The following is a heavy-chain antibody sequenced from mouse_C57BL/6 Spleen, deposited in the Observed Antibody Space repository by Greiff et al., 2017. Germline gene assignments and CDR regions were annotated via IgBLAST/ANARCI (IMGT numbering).Heavy chain of an antibody. CDR3: AKNGPQNYAMDY. CDR1: GFSLTSYG. V-gene: IGHV2-5*01. D-gene: IGHD6-1*01. Sequence: VQLQESGPGLVQPSQSLSITCTVSGFSLTSYGVHWVRQSPGKGLEWLGVIWRGGSTDYNAAFMSRLSITKDNSKSQVFFKMNSLQADDTAIYYCAKNGPQNYAMDYWGQGTSVTVSS. CDR2: IWRGGST. J-gene: IGHJ4*01.